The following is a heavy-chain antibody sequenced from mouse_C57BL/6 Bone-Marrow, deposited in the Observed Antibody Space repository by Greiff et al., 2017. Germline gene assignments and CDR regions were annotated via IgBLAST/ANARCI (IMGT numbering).Heavy chain of an antibody. Sequence: VQLQQSGAELVKPGASVKLSCKASGYTFTSYWMHWVKQRPGRGLEWIGRIDPNSGGTKYNEKFKSKATLTVDKPSSTAYVQLSSLTSEDYAVYYCARGGYPYWYFDVWGTGTTVTVSS. CDR2: IDPNSGGT. CDR1: GYTFTSYW. V-gene: IGHV1-72*01. J-gene: IGHJ1*03. CDR3: ARGGYPYWYFDV. D-gene: IGHD2-2*01.